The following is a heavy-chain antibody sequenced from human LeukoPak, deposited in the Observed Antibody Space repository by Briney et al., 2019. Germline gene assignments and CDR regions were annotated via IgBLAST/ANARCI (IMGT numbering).Heavy chain of an antibody. J-gene: IGHJ5*02. CDR2: IYHSGST. Sequence: SETLSLTCAVSGGSISSSNWWSWVRQPPGKGLEWIGEIYHSGSTNYNPSLKSRVTISVDKSKNQFSLKLSSVTAADTAVYYCAREVGYCSGGSCHAWFDPWGQGTLVTVSS. V-gene: IGHV4-4*02. CDR1: GGSISSSNW. D-gene: IGHD2-15*01. CDR3: AREVGYCSGGSCHAWFDP.